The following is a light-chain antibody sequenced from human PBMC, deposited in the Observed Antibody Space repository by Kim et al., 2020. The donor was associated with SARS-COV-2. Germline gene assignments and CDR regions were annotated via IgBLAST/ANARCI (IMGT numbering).Light chain of an antibody. Sequence: EIVLTQSPATLYLSPGERATLSCRASQSVSSYLAWYQQKPGQAPRLLIYDASNRATGIPARFSGSGSGTDFTLTISSLEPEDFAVYYCQQRRTFGQGTKVDIK. V-gene: IGKV3-11*01. CDR3: QQRRT. CDR1: QSVSSY. J-gene: IGKJ1*01. CDR2: DAS.